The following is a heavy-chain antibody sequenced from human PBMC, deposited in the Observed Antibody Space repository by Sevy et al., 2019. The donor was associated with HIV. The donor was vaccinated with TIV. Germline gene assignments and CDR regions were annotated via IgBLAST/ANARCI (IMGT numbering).Heavy chain of an antibody. J-gene: IGHJ4*02. D-gene: IGHD5-12*01. CDR1: GGTFSSYA. V-gene: IGHV1-69*13. Sequence: VKVSCKASGGTFSSYAISWVRQAPGQGLEWMGGIIPIFGTADYAQKFQGRVTITADESTSTAYMELSSLRSEDTAVYYCARGARGYSGYDSYYFDYWGQGTLVTVSS. CDR3: ARGARGYSGYDSYYFDY. CDR2: IIPIFGTA.